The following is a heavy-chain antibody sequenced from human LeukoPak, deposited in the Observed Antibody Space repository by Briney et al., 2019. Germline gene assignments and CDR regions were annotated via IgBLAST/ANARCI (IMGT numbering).Heavy chain of an antibody. CDR3: ARRLGSGSYYPAPYYYYYYMDV. CDR1: GGSISSYY. D-gene: IGHD3-10*01. Sequence: PSETLSLTCTVSGGSISSYYWSWIRQPPGKGLEWIGYIHYSGSANYNPSLKSRVTISVDTSKNQFSLKLSSVTAADTAVYYCARRLGSGSYYPAPYYYYYYMDVWGKGTTVTVSS. CDR2: IHYSGSA. V-gene: IGHV4-59*01. J-gene: IGHJ6*03.